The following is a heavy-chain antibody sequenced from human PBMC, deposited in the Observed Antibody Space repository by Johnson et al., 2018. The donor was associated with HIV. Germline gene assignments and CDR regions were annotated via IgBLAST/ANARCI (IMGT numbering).Heavy chain of an antibody. CDR2: ISYDGDNK. CDR1: GFTFSSYW. J-gene: IGHJ3*02. CDR3: AKEDSSSWNAFDI. D-gene: IGHD6-6*01. V-gene: IGHV3-30*18. Sequence: QVQLVESGGGLVQPGGSLRLSCAASGFTFSSYWMSWVRQAPGKGLEWVAVISYDGDNKYYADSVKGRFTFSRDNSKNTLYLKMNSLRAEDTAVYYCAKEDSSSWNAFDIWGQGTMVTVSS.